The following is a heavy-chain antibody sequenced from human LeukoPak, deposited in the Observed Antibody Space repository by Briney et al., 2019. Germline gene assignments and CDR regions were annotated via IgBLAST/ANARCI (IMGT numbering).Heavy chain of an antibody. V-gene: IGHV3-15*01. J-gene: IGHJ3*02. CDR2: IKTKADGEPT. Sequence: GGSLRLSCEASGFTFSNAWMNWVRQAPGKGLEWVGRIKTKADGEPTDYAASVKGRFTISRDDSKNTLYLQMNSLKTEDTAMYYCTTNDAFDIWGQGTAVTVSS. CDR1: GFTFSNAW. CDR3: TTNDAFDI.